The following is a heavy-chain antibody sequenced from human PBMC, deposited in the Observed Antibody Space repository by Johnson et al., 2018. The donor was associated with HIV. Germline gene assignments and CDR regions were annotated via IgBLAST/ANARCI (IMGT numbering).Heavy chain of an antibody. CDR2: SGSGGST. Sequence: VQLVESGGGLIQPGGSLRLSCAASGFTVSSNYMSWVRQAPGKGLEWVSALSGSGGSTYYADSVKGRFTISRDNSKNTLYLQMNSLRAEDTAVYYCALKQLVTMDDAFDIWGQGTMVTVSS. CDR1: GFTVSSNY. J-gene: IGHJ3*02. D-gene: IGHD6-13*01. CDR3: ALKQLVTMDDAFDI. V-gene: IGHV3-23*04.